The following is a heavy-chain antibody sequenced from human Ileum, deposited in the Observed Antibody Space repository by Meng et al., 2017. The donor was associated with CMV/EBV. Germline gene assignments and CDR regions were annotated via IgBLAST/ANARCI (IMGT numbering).Heavy chain of an antibody. J-gene: IGHJ6*02. D-gene: IGHD5-12*01. CDR3: ARKLSGGYSGYRRGMDV. CDR2: INSGGTT. Sequence: GESLKISCAASGFTVSSNYMSWVRQAPGKGLEWVSVINSGGTTSYADSVQGRFTISRDNSKNTLYLQMNGLRAEDTAVYYCARKLSGGYSGYRRGMDVWGQGTSVTVSS. V-gene: IGHV3-53*01. CDR1: GFTVSSNY.